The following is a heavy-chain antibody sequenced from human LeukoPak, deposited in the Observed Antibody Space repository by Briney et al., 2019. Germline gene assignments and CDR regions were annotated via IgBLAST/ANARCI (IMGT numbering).Heavy chain of an antibody. CDR1: GFTFSSYA. CDR3: ARGGDSSGHYLSYDY. J-gene: IGHJ4*02. Sequence: GRSLRLSCAASGFTFSSYAMHWVRQAPGKGLEWVAVTSYDGSNKYYADSVKGRFTISRDNSKNTLYLQMNSLRAEDTAVYYCARGGDSSGHYLSYDYWGQGTLVTVSS. V-gene: IGHV3-30*01. D-gene: IGHD3-22*01. CDR2: TSYDGSNK.